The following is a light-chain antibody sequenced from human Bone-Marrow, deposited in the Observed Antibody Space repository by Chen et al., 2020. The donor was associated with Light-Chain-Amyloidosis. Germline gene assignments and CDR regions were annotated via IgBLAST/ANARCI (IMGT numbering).Light chain of an antibody. Sequence: EIVLTQSPDTLSLSPGERAILSCRASQNIDWGYLNWYQQKLGQAPRLLIYGASSRANGVPDRFSGSGSGTDFTLTISRLEPEDFAVYYCQQFGTSRWTFGRGTKVEIK. CDR3: QQFGTSRWT. CDR2: GAS. CDR1: QNIDWGY. J-gene: IGKJ1*01. V-gene: IGKV3-20*01.